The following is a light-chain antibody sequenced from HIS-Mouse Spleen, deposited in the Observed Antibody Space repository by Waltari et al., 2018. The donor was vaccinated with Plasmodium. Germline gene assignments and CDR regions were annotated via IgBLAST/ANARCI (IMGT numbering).Light chain of an antibody. CDR2: KDR. Sequence: SYELTQPPSVSVSPGQTARITCSGDALPKQYAYWYQQKPGQAPVLGIYKDRERPSGIPGRFTGSSSGTTVTLTISGVQAEDEADYYCQSADSSGTPNWVFGGGTKLTVL. J-gene: IGLJ3*02. V-gene: IGLV3-25*03. CDR3: QSADSSGTPNWV. CDR1: ALPKQY.